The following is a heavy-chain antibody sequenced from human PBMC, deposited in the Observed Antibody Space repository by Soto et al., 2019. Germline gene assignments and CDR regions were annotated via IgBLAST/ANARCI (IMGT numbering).Heavy chain of an antibody. CDR1: GFSFSVYW. Sequence: EGQLVESGGALVQPGGSLRLSCAASGFSFSVYWMTWVRQAPGRGLEWVATIKQDGTEKFYVDSVKDQFTISRDNANNSLHLQMNSLRAGDTAVYYCTRDRGYCRGGSCYDDAFDIWGQGTMVTVSS. J-gene: IGHJ3*02. V-gene: IGHV3-7*01. D-gene: IGHD2-15*01. CDR2: IKQDGTEK. CDR3: TRDRGYCRGGSCYDDAFDI.